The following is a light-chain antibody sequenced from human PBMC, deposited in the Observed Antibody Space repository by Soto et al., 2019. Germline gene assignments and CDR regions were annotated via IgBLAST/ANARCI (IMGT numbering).Light chain of an antibody. CDR2: GAF. Sequence: EIVMTQSPATLSVSPGERATLSCRASHSVSNNLAWYQQNPGQAPRLLIYGAFTRAAGVPARFSGSGSATQFTLTISSLQSEDFGFYYCQQYYQWPVAFGGGTKVDIK. CDR3: QQYYQWPVA. CDR1: HSVSNN. V-gene: IGKV3-15*01. J-gene: IGKJ4*01.